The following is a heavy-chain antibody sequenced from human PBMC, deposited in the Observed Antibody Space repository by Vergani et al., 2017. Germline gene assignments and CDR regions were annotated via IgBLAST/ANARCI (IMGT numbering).Heavy chain of an antibody. CDR1: GGSISSYY. CDR2: IYPSGST. Sequence: QVQLQESGPGLVKPSETLSLTCTVSGGSISSYYWSWIRQPAGKGLEWIGRIYPSGSTNYNPSLKSRVTMSVDTSKNQFSLKLSSVTAADTAVYYCARDKPVRDAIFGEYYFDYWGQGTLVTVSS. J-gene: IGHJ4*02. V-gene: IGHV4-4*07. CDR3: ARDKPVRDAIFGEYYFDY. D-gene: IGHD3-3*01.